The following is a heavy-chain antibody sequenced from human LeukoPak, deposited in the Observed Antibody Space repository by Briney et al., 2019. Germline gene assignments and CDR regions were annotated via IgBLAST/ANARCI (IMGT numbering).Heavy chain of an antibody. D-gene: IGHD2-21*02. V-gene: IGHV3-74*01. CDR1: GFTLSSNW. Sequence: GGSLRLSCSVSGFTLSSNWMHWVRQVPGKGLEWVSRIDDVGSGTSYADSVKGRFTISRDDAKNTVYLQMNSLRAEDTAVYYCATVFDFWGQGTLVTVSS. CDR3: ATVFDF. CDR2: IDDVGSGT. J-gene: IGHJ5*01.